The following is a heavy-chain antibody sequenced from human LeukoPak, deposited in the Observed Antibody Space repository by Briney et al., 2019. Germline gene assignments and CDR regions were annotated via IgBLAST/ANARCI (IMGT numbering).Heavy chain of an antibody. CDR1: GGSLSSGGYS. J-gene: IGHJ3*01. V-gene: IGHV4-30-4*07. Sequence: SETLSLTCAVSGGSLSSGGYSWSWIRQPPGKGLEWIGHIQDSGSSYRNPSLKSRVTISVDTSKNQFSLKLSSVTAADTAIYFCARDYPYASGSYAFDFWGQGTMVTVSS. D-gene: IGHD3-10*01. CDR2: IQDSGSS. CDR3: ARDYPYASGSYAFDF.